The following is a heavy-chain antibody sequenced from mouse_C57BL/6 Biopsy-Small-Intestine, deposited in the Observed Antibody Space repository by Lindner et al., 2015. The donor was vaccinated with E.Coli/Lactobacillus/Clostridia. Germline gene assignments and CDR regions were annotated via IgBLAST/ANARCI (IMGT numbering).Heavy chain of an antibody. CDR1: GYTFTSYV. J-gene: IGHJ1*01. V-gene: IGHV1-14*01. CDR3: ARGQRWYFDV. Sequence: VQLQESGPELVKPGASVKMSCKASGYTFTSYVMHWVKQRPGQGLEWIGYINPYNDGTNYNEKFKGKATLTADKSSDTAYMELSSLTSEDSAVYYCARGQRWYFDVWGAGTTVTISS. CDR2: INPYNDGT.